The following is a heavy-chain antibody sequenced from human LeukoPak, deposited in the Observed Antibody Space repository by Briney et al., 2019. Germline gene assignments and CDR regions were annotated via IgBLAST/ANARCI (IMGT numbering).Heavy chain of an antibody. Sequence: SQTLSLTCTVSGGSISSGGYYWSWIRQHPGKGLEWIGYIYYSGSTYYNPSLKSRVTISVDTSKNQFSLKLSSVTAADTAVYYCARRRDSDFWSGSWIDYWGQGTLVTVSS. V-gene: IGHV4-31*03. CDR3: ARRRDSDFWSGSWIDY. CDR1: GGSISSGGYY. J-gene: IGHJ4*02. D-gene: IGHD3-3*01. CDR2: IYYSGST.